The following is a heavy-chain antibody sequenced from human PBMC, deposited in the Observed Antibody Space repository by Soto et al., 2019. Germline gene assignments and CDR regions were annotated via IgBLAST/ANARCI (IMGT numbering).Heavy chain of an antibody. J-gene: IGHJ1*01. Sequence: GGSLRLSCAASGFTFSSYAMSWVRQAPGKGLEWVSAISGSGGSTYYADSVKGRFTMSRDNSKNTLYLQMNSLRAEDTAVYYCAKDSRLEEYFQHWGKGTLVTASS. V-gene: IGHV3-23*01. CDR1: GFTFSSYA. CDR2: ISGSGGST. CDR3: AKDSRLEEYFQH.